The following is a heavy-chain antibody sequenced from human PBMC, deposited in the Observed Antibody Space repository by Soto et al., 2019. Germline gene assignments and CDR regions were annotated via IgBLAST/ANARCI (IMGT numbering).Heavy chain of an antibody. Sequence: QVQLVESGGGVGQPGRSLRLSCAASGFTFSSYAMNWVRQAPGTGLEWVAVISYDGSNKYYADSVKGRFTISRDNSKNTLYLQLNSLRAEDTAVYYCARGSSSYYYYFGMDVWGQGTTVTVSS. V-gene: IGHV3-30-3*01. CDR2: ISYDGSNK. J-gene: IGHJ6*02. CDR1: GFTFSSYA. CDR3: ARGSSSYYYYFGMDV.